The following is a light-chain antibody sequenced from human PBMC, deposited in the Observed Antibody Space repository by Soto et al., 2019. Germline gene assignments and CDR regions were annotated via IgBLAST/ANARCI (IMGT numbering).Light chain of an antibody. V-gene: IGKV1-5*01. Sequence: DIPMTQSPSTLSASVGDRVTITCRASQSISSWLAWYQQKPGKAPKLLIYDASSLEIGVPSRFSGSGSGTEFTLTISSLQPDDFATYYCQQYNSYSWTFGQGTKVEIK. CDR2: DAS. J-gene: IGKJ1*01. CDR3: QQYNSYSWT. CDR1: QSISSW.